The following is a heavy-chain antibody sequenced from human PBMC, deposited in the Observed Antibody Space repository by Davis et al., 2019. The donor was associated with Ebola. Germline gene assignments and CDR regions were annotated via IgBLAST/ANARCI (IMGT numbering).Heavy chain of an antibody. D-gene: IGHD6-13*01. V-gene: IGHV3-74*01. CDR1: GFTFSSYW. Sequence: GESLKISCAASGFTFSSYWMHWVRQAPGKGLVWVSRINSDGSSTYYADSVKGRFTISRDNSKNTLYLQMNSLRAEDTAVYYCAKKEAAGSLIFDYWGQGTLVTVSS. J-gene: IGHJ4*02. CDR3: AKKEAAGSLIFDY. CDR2: INSDGSST.